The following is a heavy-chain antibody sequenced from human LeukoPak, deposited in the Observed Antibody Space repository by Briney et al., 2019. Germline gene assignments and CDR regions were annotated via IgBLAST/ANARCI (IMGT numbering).Heavy chain of an antibody. Sequence: GGSLRLSCAASGFTFSTYTMNWVRQAPGKGLEWVSSISSSSSYIYYADSVEGRFTISRDNAKNSLYLQMNSLRAEDTAVYYCARDVPCSGGSCYYFDYWGQGTLVTVSS. V-gene: IGHV3-21*01. CDR2: ISSSSSYI. D-gene: IGHD2-15*01. CDR3: ARDVPCSGGSCYYFDY. CDR1: GFTFSTYT. J-gene: IGHJ4*02.